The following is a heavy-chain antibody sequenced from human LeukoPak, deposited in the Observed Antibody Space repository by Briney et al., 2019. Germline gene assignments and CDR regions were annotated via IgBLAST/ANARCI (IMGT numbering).Heavy chain of an antibody. V-gene: IGHV1-46*01. D-gene: IGHD1-26*01. CDR2: TNPTGTST. J-gene: IGHJ5*02. Sequence: ASVKVSCKASGYSFTSNYMHWVRQAPGQGLEWVGLTNPTGTSTTYAQKFQGRVTMTRDMSTTTDYMELSSLRSEDTAVYYCARDNSVGNIAWWFDPWGQGTLVTVSS. CDR1: GYSFTSNY. CDR3: ARDNSVGNIAWWFDP.